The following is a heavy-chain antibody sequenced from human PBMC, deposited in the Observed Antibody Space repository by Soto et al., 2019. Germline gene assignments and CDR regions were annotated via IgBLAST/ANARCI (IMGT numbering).Heavy chain of an antibody. CDR1: EFTVSSNY. CDR3: AGGATYYDFWSGHYTSYTYYGMDV. CDR2: IDTAGRA. V-gene: IGHV3-53*01. D-gene: IGHD3-3*01. J-gene: IGHJ6*02. Sequence: EVQLVESGGGLIQPGGSLRVSCAASEFTVSSNYMTWVRQAPGKGLEWVSVIDTAGRANYAESVKGRFTNSRDNSKNTLYLQMNSLRGEDTAVYFCAGGATYYDFWSGHYTSYTYYGMDVWGQGTTVTVS.